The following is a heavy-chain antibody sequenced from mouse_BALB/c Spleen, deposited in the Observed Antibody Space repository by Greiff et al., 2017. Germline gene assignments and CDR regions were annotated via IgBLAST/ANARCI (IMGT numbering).Heavy chain of an antibody. CDR1: GYTFTSYW. V-gene: IGHV1-69*02. J-gene: IGHJ4*01. D-gene: IGHD2-4*01. CDR2: IDPSDSET. CDR3: ARYDYDEGYAMDY. Sequence: QVQLQQPGAELVKPGAPVKLSCKASGYTFTSYWMNWVKQRPGRGLEWIGRIDPSDSETHYTQKFKDKATLTVDKSSSTAYIQLSSLTSEDSAVYYCARYDYDEGYAMDYWGQGTSVTVSS.